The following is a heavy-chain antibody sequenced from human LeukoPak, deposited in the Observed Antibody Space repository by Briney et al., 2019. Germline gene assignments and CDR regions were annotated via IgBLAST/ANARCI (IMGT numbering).Heavy chain of an antibody. CDR2: INSDGSST. CDR3: TRDYSYAMAV. Sequence: GSLRLSCAASGFTFSSAWMHWVRHTPGKGLVWVSRINSDGSSTNYADSVKGRFTISRDNAKNMVNLQMNSLRAEDTAIYYCTRDYSYAMAVWGQGTTVTVSS. V-gene: IGHV3-74*01. D-gene: IGHD2-21*01. J-gene: IGHJ6*02. CDR1: GFTFSSAW.